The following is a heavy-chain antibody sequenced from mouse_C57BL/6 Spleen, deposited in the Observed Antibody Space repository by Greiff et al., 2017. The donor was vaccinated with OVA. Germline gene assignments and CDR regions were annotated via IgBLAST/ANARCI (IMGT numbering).Heavy chain of an antibody. D-gene: IGHD2-4*01. CDR2: ISSGGSYT. Sequence: EVQLQESGGDLVKPGGSLKLSCAASGFTFSSYGMSWVRQTPDKRLEWVATISSGGSYTYYPDSVTGRFTIFRDNAKNTLNLQMSSLKSEDTAMYYCARHEGYDYDEAWFAYWGQGTLVTVSA. CDR3: ARHEGYDYDEAWFAY. V-gene: IGHV5-6*01. J-gene: IGHJ3*01. CDR1: GFTFSSYG.